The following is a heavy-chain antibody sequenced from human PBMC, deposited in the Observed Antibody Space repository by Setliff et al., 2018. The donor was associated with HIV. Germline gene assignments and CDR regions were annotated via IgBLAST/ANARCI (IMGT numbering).Heavy chain of an antibody. CDR3: ARVPNWGSAPFAYDV. V-gene: IGHV4-31*03. CDR2: ILDSGST. CDR1: DASISSGGYY. J-gene: IGHJ3*01. D-gene: IGHD7-27*01. Sequence: LSLTCTVPDASISSGGYYWNWIRQLPGKGLEWIGYILDSGSTYYNPSLRGRLSMSIDTSANQFSVELTSVTAADTALYFCARVPNWGSAPFAYDVWGLGTMVTVSS.